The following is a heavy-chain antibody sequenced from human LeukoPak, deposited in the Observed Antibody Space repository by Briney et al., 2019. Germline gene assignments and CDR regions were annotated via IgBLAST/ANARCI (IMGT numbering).Heavy chain of an antibody. V-gene: IGHV1-69*13. CDR3: ASGVYDISFDY. CDR2: IIPIFGTA. Sequence: ASVKVSCKASGGTFSSYAISWVRQAPGQGLEWMGGIIPIFGTANYAQKFQGRVTITADESTSTAYMELSSLRSEDTAVYYCASGVYDISFDYWGQGTLVTVSS. D-gene: IGHD3-9*01. J-gene: IGHJ4*02. CDR1: GGTFSSYA.